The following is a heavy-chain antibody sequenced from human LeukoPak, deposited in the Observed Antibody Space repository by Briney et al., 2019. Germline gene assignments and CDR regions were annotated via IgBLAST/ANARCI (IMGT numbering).Heavy chain of an antibody. CDR3: ARHTTGGWSGWLGTEYYFDY. CDR1: GGSISSSSYY. V-gene: IGHV4-39*01. J-gene: IGHJ4*02. Sequence: PSETLSLTCTVSGGSISSSSYYWGWIRQPPGKGLEWIGSIYYSGSTYYNPSLKSRVTISVDTSKNQFSLKLSSVTAADTAVYYCARHTTGGWSGWLGTEYYFDYWGQGTLVTVSS. CDR2: IYYSGST. D-gene: IGHD6-19*01.